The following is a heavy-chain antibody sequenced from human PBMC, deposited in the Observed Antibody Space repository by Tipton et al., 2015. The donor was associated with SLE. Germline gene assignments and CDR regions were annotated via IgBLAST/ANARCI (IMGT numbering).Heavy chain of an antibody. J-gene: IGHJ6*02. CDR3: ARVGAIAARKDYYYGMDV. Sequence: QVQLVQSGAEVKKPGSSVRVSCKASGYIFANYGITWVRQAPGQGLEWMGWISGSDGNTNYPQKFQGRVTMTIDTSTSTAYMELRSLRSDDTAVYYCARVGAIAARKDYYYGMDVWGQGTTVTVSS. D-gene: IGHD6-6*01. CDR1: GYIFANYG. V-gene: IGHV1-18*01. CDR2: ISGSDGNT.